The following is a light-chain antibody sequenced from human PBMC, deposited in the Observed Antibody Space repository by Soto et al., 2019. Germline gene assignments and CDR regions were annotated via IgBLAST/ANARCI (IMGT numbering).Light chain of an antibody. CDR3: QQYDNWPIT. Sequence: EVVMTQSPATLSVSPGERAILSCRASRSVNNNYLAWYQQKPGQAPRLLIYGVSTRATDTPARFSGSGSGTEFTLMISSLQSEDFAVYYCQQYDNWPITFGQGTRLEIK. J-gene: IGKJ5*01. CDR2: GVS. V-gene: IGKV3-15*01. CDR1: RSVNNN.